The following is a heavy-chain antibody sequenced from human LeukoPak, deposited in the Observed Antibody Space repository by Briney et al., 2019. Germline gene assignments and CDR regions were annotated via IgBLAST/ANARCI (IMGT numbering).Heavy chain of an antibody. Sequence: GGSLRLSCAASGFTFSSYVMSWVRQAPGKGLEWVAFMRYDGSNRNYADSVKGRFTISRDNSKNTLYLQMNSLRAEDTAVYYCAKGVKVPLLRYFSYYMDVWGKGTTVTISS. V-gene: IGHV3-30*02. J-gene: IGHJ6*03. CDR3: AKGVKVPLLRYFSYYMDV. D-gene: IGHD3-9*01. CDR1: GFTFSSYV. CDR2: MRYDGSNR.